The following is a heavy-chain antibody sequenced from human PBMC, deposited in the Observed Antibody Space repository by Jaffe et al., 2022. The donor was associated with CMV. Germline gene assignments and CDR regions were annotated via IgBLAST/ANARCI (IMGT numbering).Heavy chain of an antibody. CDR1: GYTFTGYY. CDR2: INPNSGGT. Sequence: QVQLVQSGAEVKKPGASVKVSCKASGYTFTGYYMHWVRQAPGQGLEWMGWINPNSGGTNYAQKFQGRVTMTRDTSISTAYMELSRLRSDDTAVYYCAREIGWIQLWGSAHGMDVWGQGTTVTVSS. CDR3: AREIGWIQLWGSAHGMDV. J-gene: IGHJ6*02. V-gene: IGHV1-2*02. D-gene: IGHD5-18*01.